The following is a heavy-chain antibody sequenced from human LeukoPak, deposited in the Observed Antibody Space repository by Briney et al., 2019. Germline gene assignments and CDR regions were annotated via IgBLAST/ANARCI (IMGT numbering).Heavy chain of an antibody. V-gene: IGHV3-66*02. J-gene: IGHJ4*02. CDR1: GFTFSSNS. Sequence: GGTLRRSCAASGFTFSSNSMNWVRQAPGKGLEGVSIIYSGRSTYYAGSVKGRFTISRDISKNTVYLQMNSLRAEDTAVYYCARGRNYGSSVYYFDFWGQGTLVTVSS. CDR2: IYSGRST. CDR3: ARGRNYGSSVYYFDF. D-gene: IGHD6-13*01.